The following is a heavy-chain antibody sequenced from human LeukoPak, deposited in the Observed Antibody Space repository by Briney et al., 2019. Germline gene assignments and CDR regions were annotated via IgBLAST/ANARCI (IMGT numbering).Heavy chain of an antibody. V-gene: IGHV4-34*01. J-gene: IGHJ4*02. CDR2: INHSGST. D-gene: IGHD1-14*01. CDR1: GGSFSGYY. CDR3: ARKPFYFDY. Sequence: SETLSLTCAVYGGSFSGYYWSWIRQPPGKGLEWIGEINHSGSTNYNPSLKSRVTISVDTSRNQFSLKLSSVTAADTAVYYCARKPFYFDYWGQGTLVTVSS.